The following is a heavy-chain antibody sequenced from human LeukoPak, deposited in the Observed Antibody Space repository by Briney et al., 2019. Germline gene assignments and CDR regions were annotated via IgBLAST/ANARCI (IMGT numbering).Heavy chain of an antibody. CDR2: ISSDGGST. V-gene: IGHV3-64D*06. D-gene: IGHD3-10*01. Sequence: GGSLRLSCSVSGFTFSSFAMHWVRQAPGKGLEYVSAISSDGGSTYYADSVRGRFTISGDDSKNTLYLQMSSLRAEDTAVYYCVRPSGSGTYYRPNWFDPWGQGTLVTVSS. CDR1: GFTFSSFA. J-gene: IGHJ5*02. CDR3: VRPSGSGTYYRPNWFDP.